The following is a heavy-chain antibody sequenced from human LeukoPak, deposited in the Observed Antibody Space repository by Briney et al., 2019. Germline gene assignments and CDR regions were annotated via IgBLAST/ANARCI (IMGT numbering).Heavy chain of an antibody. CDR2: ISSNGGST. D-gene: IGHD3-10*01. CDR3: VKDKGSGSSYYYYYDMDV. Sequence: GGSLRPSCSASGFTFSSYAMHWVRQAPGKGLEYVSAISSNGGSTYYADSVKGRFTISRDNSKNTLYLQMSSLRAEDTAVYYCVKDKGSGSSYYYYYDMDVWGKGTTVTVSS. V-gene: IGHV3-64D*06. CDR1: GFTFSSYA. J-gene: IGHJ6*04.